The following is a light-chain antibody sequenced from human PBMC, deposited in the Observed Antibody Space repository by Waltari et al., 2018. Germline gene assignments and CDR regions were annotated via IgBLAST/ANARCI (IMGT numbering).Light chain of an antibody. CDR3: QQYYTTPPT. V-gene: IGKV3-15*01. Sequence: EILMTQSPATLSVSPGERATLSCRASQSVSSTLAWYQQKPGQAPRLLIYDASTRATGIPARFSGSGSGTEFTLTISSLHAEDVAVYYCQQYYTTPPTFGPGTRVDI. J-gene: IGKJ3*01. CDR2: DAS. CDR1: QSVSST.